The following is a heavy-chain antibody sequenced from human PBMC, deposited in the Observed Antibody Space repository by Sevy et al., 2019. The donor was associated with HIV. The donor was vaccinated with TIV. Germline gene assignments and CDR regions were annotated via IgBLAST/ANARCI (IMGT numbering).Heavy chain of an antibody. CDR3: ARAKYYDYADYYYGMDV. V-gene: IGHV4-31*03. J-gene: IGHJ6*02. CDR2: IYYSGST. CDR1: GGSISSGGYY. Sequence: PSETLSLTCTVSGGSISSGGYYWSWIRQHPGKGLEWIGYIYYSGSTYYNPSLKSRVTISVDTSKNQFSLKLSSVTAADTAVYYCARAKYYDYADYYYGMDVGGQGTTVTVSS. D-gene: IGHD3-16*01.